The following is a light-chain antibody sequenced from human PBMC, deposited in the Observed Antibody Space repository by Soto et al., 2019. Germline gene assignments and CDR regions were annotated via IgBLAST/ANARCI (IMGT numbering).Light chain of an antibody. CDR2: AAS. V-gene: IGKV1-39*01. CDR1: QSISSY. Sequence: DIQMTQSPSTLPASVGDRVTITCRASQSISSYLNWYQQKPGKAPKLLIYAASSLQSGFPSRFSGSGSGTDFTLTISSLQPEDFATYHCQQSYSTPWTFGQGTKVDIK. CDR3: QQSYSTPWT. J-gene: IGKJ1*01.